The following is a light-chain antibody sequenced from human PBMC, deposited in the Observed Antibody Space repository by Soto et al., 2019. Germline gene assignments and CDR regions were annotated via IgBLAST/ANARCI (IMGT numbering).Light chain of an antibody. CDR3: RSYTTSSTYV. V-gene: IGLV2-14*03. J-gene: IGLJ1*01. Sequence: QSVLTQPASVSGSPGQSITTSCTGTSSDVGGYSYISWYQHNPGRAPKLMIYDVSNRPSGVSDRFSGSKSGNTASLTISRLQADDYADYYCRSYTTSSTYVFGSGTIVTVL. CDR1: SSDVGGYSY. CDR2: DVS.